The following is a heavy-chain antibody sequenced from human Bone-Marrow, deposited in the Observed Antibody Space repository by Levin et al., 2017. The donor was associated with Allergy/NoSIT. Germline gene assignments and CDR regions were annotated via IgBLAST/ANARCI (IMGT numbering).Heavy chain of an antibody. J-gene: IGHJ6*02. CDR2: ISNSGSTT. Sequence: GGSLRLSCAASGFTFSSYSMNWVRQAPGEGLEWVSYISNSGSTTYYADSVKGRFTISRDNAKNSLYLQMNSLRAEDTAVYYCASPIGYCSGGSCYSIYYYYGMDVWGQGTTVTVAS. D-gene: IGHD2-15*01. CDR3: ASPIGYCSGGSCYSIYYYYGMDV. V-gene: IGHV3-48*04. CDR1: GFTFSSYS.